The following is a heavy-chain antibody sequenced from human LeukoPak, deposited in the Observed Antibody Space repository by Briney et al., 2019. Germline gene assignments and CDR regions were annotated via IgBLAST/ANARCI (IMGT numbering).Heavy chain of an antibody. CDR3: ARLTGHSFDV. D-gene: IGHD1-20*01. CDR2: ISRGGST. CDR1: GGSYSYYY. V-gene: IGHV4-34*01. Sequence: SETLSLTCALYGGSYSYYYWSWIRQPPGKGLEWIGEISRGGSTHYNPSLESRVSLSVDTSKHQFSLNLRSVTAADTAMYFCARLTGHSFDVWGQGTVVAISS. J-gene: IGHJ3*01.